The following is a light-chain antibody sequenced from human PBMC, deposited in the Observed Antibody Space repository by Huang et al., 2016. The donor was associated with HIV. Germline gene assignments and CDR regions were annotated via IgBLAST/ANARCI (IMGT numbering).Light chain of an antibody. Sequence: EIVMTQSPATLSVSPGERATLSCRASQSVSSNLAWYQQKPVQAPRLLIYGDSTRATGIPARFSGSGSGTEFTLTISSLQSEDFAVYYCQQYNNWPPYTFGQGTKLEIK. CDR3: QQYNNWPPYT. J-gene: IGKJ2*01. V-gene: IGKV3-15*01. CDR2: GDS. CDR1: QSVSSN.